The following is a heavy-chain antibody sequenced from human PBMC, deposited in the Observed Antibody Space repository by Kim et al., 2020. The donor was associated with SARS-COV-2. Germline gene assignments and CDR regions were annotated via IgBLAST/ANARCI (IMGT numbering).Heavy chain of an antibody. CDR2: IWYDGSNK. D-gene: IGHD3-9*01. CDR3: AAGTYYDILTGSQTPPYFDY. Sequence: GGSLRLSCAASGFTFSSYGMHWVRQAPGKGLEWVAVIWYDGSNKYYADSVKGRFTISRDNSKNTLYRQMNSLRAEDPAVYYCAAGTYYDILTGSQTPPYFDYWGQGTLVTVSS. V-gene: IGHV3-33*01. CDR1: GFTFSSYG. J-gene: IGHJ4*02.